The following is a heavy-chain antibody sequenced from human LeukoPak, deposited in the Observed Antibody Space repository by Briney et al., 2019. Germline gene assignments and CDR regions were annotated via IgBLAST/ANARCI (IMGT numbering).Heavy chain of an antibody. CDR3: ARLVVPAAHDAFDI. V-gene: IGHV3-9*03. Sequence: GGSLRLSCAASGFTFDDYAMHWVRQAPGKGLEWVSGISWNSGSIGYADFVKGRFTISRDNAKNSLYLQMNSLRAEDMALYYCARLVVPAAHDAFDIWGQGTMVTVSS. CDR1: GFTFDDYA. J-gene: IGHJ3*02. D-gene: IGHD2-2*01. CDR2: ISWNSGSI.